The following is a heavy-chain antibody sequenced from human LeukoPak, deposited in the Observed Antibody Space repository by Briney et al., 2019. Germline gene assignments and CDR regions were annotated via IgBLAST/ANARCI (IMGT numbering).Heavy chain of an antibody. Sequence: GGSLRLSCAASGFTFDEYAMHCAPQAPGKSLEGGSLISWSGDRAYYAASVKGRFTMSRDNTKNSLYLQMNSLRAEDTAFYFCTKDRDHFDYYDSNHSTPFDSWGQGTLVTVSS. CDR1: GFTFDEYA. D-gene: IGHD3-22*01. CDR3: TKDRDHFDYYDSNHSTPFDS. CDR2: ISWSGDRA. V-gene: IGHV3-43D*03. J-gene: IGHJ4*02.